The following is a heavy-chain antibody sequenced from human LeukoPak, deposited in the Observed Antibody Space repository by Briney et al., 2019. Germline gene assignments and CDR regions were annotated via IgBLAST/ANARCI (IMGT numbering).Heavy chain of an antibody. D-gene: IGHD1-26*01. CDR1: GFTFSSYW. CDR2: IKQDGSEK. J-gene: IGHJ4*02. Sequence: PGGSLRLSCAASGFTFSSYWMSWVRQAPGKGLEWVANIKQDGSEKYYVDSVKGRFTISRDNAENSLYPQMNSLRAEGTAVYYCARGWRGKWTIDNWGQGTLVTVSS. CDR3: ARGWRGKWTIDN. V-gene: IGHV3-7*01.